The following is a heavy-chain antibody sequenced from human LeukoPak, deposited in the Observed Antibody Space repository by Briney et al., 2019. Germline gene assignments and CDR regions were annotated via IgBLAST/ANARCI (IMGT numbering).Heavy chain of an antibody. J-gene: IGHJ4*02. V-gene: IGHV3-66*01. CDR3: SRVPAASYFDY. Sequence: GGSLRLSCAASGFTISSNHISWVRQAPAKERESVSVLYSCDNTYYARSAHGRFTISRDNSKNTQYLQINNLRPENTPEDYCSRVPAASYFDYWGEGTLVTVSS. CDR1: GFTISSNH. CDR2: LYSCDNT. D-gene: IGHD2-2*01.